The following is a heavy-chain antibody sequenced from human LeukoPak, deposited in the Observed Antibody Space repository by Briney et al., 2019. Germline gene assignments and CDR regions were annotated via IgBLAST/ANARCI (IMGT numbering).Heavy chain of an antibody. V-gene: IGHV4-31*03. Sequence: SQTLSLTCTVSGGSISSGGYYWSWIRQHPGKGLEWIGYIYYSGSTYYNPSLKSRVTISVDTSKNQFSLKLSSATAADTAVYYCARGDLEAGIFDYWGQGTLVTVSS. CDR1: GGSISSGGYY. CDR3: ARGDLEAGIFDY. D-gene: IGHD1-1*01. J-gene: IGHJ4*02. CDR2: IYYSGST.